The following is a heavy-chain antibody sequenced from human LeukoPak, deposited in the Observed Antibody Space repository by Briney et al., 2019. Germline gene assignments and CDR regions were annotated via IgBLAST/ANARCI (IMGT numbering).Heavy chain of an antibody. CDR2: MYYRGST. CDR3: ARTPGGMDV. D-gene: IGHD3-16*01. CDR1: GGSISSSSHY. Sequence: SETLSLTCTVSGGSISSSSHYWGWIRQPPGKGLEWIGSMYYRGSTYHNPSLKSRVTISVDTSKNQFSLKLSSVTAADTAVYYCARTPGGMDVWGKGTTVTISS. V-gene: IGHV4-39*07. J-gene: IGHJ6*03.